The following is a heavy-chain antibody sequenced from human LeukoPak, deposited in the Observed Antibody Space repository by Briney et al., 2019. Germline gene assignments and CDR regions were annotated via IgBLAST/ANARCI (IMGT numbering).Heavy chain of an antibody. V-gene: IGHV4-59*01. Sequence: SETLAVTSNVSGDSISSYYWSWIPQPPGEGLEWIGHIYYSGSTNYNPSLTSRVTISVDTSKNQFSLKLSSVTAADTAVYYCARVPGDYYFDYWGQGTLVTVSS. CDR2: IYYSGST. J-gene: IGHJ4*02. CDR1: GDSISSYY. CDR3: ARVPGDYYFDY. D-gene: IGHD7-27*01.